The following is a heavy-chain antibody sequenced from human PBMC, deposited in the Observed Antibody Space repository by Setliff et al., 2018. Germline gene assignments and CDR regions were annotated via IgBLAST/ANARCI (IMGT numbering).Heavy chain of an antibody. CDR1: GFTFSSYW. V-gene: IGHV3-23*01. D-gene: IGHD1-26*01. Sequence: PGGSLRLSCAASGFTFSSYWMSWVRQAPGKGPEWVSAISASGTTTYYADSVKGRFTISRDNSKNTQYLQMNNLRAEDTALYYCAKAWDLEPYCADGRYYQPLDVWGKGTTVTVSS. CDR2: ISASGTTT. J-gene: IGHJ6*04. CDR3: AKAWDLEPYCADGRYYQPLDV.